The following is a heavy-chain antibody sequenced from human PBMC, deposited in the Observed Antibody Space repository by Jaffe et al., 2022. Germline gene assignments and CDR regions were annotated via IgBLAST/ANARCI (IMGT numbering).Heavy chain of an antibody. CDR1: GGSISSGSYY. CDR2: IYTSGST. J-gene: IGHJ6*03. V-gene: IGHV4-61*02. D-gene: IGHD3-22*01. Sequence: QVQLQESGPGLVKPSQTLSLTCTVSGGSISSGSYYWSWIRQPAGKGLEWIGRIYTSGSTNYNPSLKSRVTISVDTSKNQFSLKLSSVTAADTAVYYCAREPNYYDSSGYYSYYYYYYMDVWGKGTTVTVSS. CDR3: AREPNYYDSSGYYSYYYYYYMDV.